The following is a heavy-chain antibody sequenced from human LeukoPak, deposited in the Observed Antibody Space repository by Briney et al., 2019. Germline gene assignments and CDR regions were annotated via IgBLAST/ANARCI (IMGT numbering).Heavy chain of an antibody. D-gene: IGHD3-10*01. CDR3: ARGGYFYGSGSYYNEYNWFDP. CDR1: GVSFSGYY. CDR2: INHSGST. Sequence: SETLSLTCAVYGVSFSGYYWSWIRQPPGKGLEWIGEINHSGSTNYNPSLKSRVTISVDTSKNQFSLKLSSVTAADTAVYYCARGGYFYGSGSYYNEYNWFDPWGQGTLVTVSS. V-gene: IGHV4-34*01. J-gene: IGHJ5*02.